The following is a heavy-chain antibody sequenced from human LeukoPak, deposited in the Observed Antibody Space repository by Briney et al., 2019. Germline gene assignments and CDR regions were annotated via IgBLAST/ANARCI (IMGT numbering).Heavy chain of an antibody. Sequence: GGSLRLSCAASGFTFSSYSMNRVRQAPGKGLEWVSSISSSSSYIYYADSVKGRFTISRDNAKNSLYLQMNSLRAEDTAVYYCARGRYCSSTSCYSYGMDVWGKGTTVTVSS. V-gene: IGHV3-21*01. CDR3: ARGRYCSSTSCYSYGMDV. J-gene: IGHJ6*04. D-gene: IGHD2-2*01. CDR1: GFTFSSYS. CDR2: ISSSSSYI.